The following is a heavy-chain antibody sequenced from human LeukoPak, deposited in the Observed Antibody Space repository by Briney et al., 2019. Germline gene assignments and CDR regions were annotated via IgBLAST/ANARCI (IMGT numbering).Heavy chain of an antibody. V-gene: IGHV4-59*01. CDR3: ARFGYYYYYMDV. CDR2: IYYSGST. J-gene: IGHJ6*03. CDR1: GGSISSYY. Sequence: SETLSLTCTVSGGSISSYYWSWIRQPPGKGLEWIGYIYYSGSTNYNPSLKSRVTTSVDTSKNQFSLKLSSVTAADTAVYYCARFGYYYYYMDVWGKGTMVTVSS. D-gene: IGHD3-16*01.